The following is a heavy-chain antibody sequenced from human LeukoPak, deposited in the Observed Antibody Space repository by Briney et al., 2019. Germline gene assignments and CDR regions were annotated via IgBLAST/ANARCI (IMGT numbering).Heavy chain of an antibody. CDR1: GFTFSSYS. CDR2: ISLSSGAI. Sequence: GGSLRLSCAASGFTFSSYSMTWVRQAPGKGLEWVSYISLSSGAIYYVDSVKGRFTISRDNAKNSLYLQMNSLRAEDTAVYYCARASNSIYFYFYMDVWGKGTTVSVSS. D-gene: IGHD4-23*01. V-gene: IGHV3-48*01. J-gene: IGHJ6*03. CDR3: ARASNSIYFYFYMDV.